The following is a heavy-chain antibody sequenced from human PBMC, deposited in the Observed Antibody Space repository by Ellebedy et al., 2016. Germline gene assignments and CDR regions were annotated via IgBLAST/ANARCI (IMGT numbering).Heavy chain of an antibody. CDR2: INRSGGT. Sequence: SETLSLXCAVYGGSSTSYYWTWIRQPPGKGLEWIGEINRSGGTNYNPSLKSRVTISVDTSKNQFSLKLSSVTAADSAVYYCARRLSTGISGLGWFDPWGQGILVTVSS. D-gene: IGHD1-14*01. V-gene: IGHV4-34*01. CDR3: ARRLSTGISGLGWFDP. CDR1: GGSSTSYY. J-gene: IGHJ5*02.